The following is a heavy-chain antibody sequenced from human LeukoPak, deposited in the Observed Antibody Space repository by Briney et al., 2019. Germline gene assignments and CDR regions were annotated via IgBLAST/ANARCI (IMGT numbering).Heavy chain of an antibody. Sequence: SETLSLTCAVYGGSFSGYYWSWIRQPPGKGLEWIGEINHSGSTNYNPSLKSRVTISVDTSKNQFSLKLSSVTAADTAVYYCARGALQYYYDSSGYYVKFDCWGQGTLVTVSS. CDR3: ARGALQYYYDSSGYYVKFDC. CDR2: INHSGST. V-gene: IGHV4-34*01. J-gene: IGHJ4*02. D-gene: IGHD3-22*01. CDR1: GGSFSGYY.